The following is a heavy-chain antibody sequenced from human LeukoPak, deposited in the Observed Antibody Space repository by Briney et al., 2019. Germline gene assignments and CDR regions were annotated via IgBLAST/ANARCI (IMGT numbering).Heavy chain of an antibody. CDR2: IYPGDSDT. V-gene: IGHV5-51*01. Sequence: GESLKISCKGSGYSFTSYWIGWVRQMPGKGLEWMGIIYPGDSDTRYSPSFQGQVTISADKSISTAYLQWSSLKASDTAMYYCARQGRAGGYTYGYFDYWGQGTLVTVSS. CDR3: ARQGRAGGYTYGYFDY. D-gene: IGHD5-18*01. J-gene: IGHJ4*02. CDR1: GYSFTSYW.